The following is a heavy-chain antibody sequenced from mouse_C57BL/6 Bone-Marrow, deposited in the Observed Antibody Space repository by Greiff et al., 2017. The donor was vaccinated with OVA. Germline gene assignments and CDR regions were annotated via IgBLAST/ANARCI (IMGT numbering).Heavy chain of an antibody. D-gene: IGHD2-4*01. J-gene: IGHJ3*01. Sequence: EVKLQESGGGLVQPGGSLKLSCAASGIDFSRYWMSWVRRAPGKGLEWIGEINPDSSTINYAPSLKDKFIISRDNAKNTLYLQMSKVRSEDTALYYCARAYDYDERAWFAYWGQGTLVTVSA. CDR1: GIDFSRYW. CDR3: ARAYDYDERAWFAY. CDR2: INPDSSTI. V-gene: IGHV4-1*01.